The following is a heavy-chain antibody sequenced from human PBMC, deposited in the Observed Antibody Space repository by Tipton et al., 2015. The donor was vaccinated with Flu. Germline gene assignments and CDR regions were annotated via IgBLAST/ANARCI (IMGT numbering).Heavy chain of an antibody. V-gene: IGHV4-61*02. J-gene: IGHJ4*02. CDR2: ISTSGST. CDR1: GGSISSGTYY. Sequence: TLSLTCSVSGGSISSGTYYWSWIRQPAGKGLEWIGRISTSGSTNYNPSLQSRVTISVDWSKNQFSLNLTSVTAADTAVYYCARDLGGGSGWYLYFDIWGQGTLVTVSS. CDR3: ARDLGGGSGWYLYFDI. D-gene: IGHD6-19*01.